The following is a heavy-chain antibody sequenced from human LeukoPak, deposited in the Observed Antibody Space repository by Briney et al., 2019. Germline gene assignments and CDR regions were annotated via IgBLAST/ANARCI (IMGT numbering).Heavy chain of an antibody. J-gene: IGHJ5*02. CDR1: GYTFTGYY. CDR2: INPNSGGT. V-gene: IGHV1-2*02. D-gene: IGHD3-9*01. CDR3: ARAPHYDILTGQIIGIWFDP. Sequence: ASVKVSCTASGYTFTGYYMHWVRQAPGQGLEWMGWINPNSGGTNYAQKFQGRVTMTRDKSISTAYMELSRLRSDGTAVYYCARAPHYDILTGQIIGIWFDPWAREPWSPSPQ.